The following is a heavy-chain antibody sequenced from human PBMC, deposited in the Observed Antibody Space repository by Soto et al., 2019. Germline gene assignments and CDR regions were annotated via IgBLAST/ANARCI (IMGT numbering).Heavy chain of an antibody. V-gene: IGHV3-33*01. CDR1: GFTFDTYV. J-gene: IGHJ4*02. Sequence: PWWSLRLSCAASGFTFDTYVMHWVRQAPGKGLEWVALMWFDGSKKYYGDSVRGRFTISRDNSKNTLYLQMNSLRAEDTAVYYCARGARDFDYWGQGTLVTVSS. D-gene: IGHD3-16*01. CDR3: ARGARDFDY. CDR2: MWFDGSKK.